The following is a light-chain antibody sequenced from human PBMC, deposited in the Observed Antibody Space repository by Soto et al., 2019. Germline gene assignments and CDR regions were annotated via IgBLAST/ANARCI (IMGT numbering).Light chain of an antibody. J-gene: IGLJ2*01. CDR2: DTS. CDR3: LLFYSDVRGV. CDR1: PGAVTSGHY. Sequence: QAVVTQEPSLTVSPGGTVTLTCGSSPGAVTSGHYPYWFQQKPGQAPRTLIYDTSNKHSWNPARFSGSLLGGKAALALSGAQPEDEAEYYCLLFYSDVRGVFGGGTKLTVL. V-gene: IGLV7-46*01.